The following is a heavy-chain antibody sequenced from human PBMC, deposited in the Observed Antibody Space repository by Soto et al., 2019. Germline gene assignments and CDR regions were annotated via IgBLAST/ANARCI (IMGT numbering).Heavy chain of an antibody. CDR2: IITFFKAT. Sequence: AASVKVSCKASGGTFGNHAISWVRHAPGQGLEWMGGIITFFKATNYAQKFQGRVTITADDSTSTAYMDLYSLRSEDTAVYYCARDVPLNYYDGTFSYYAMDVWGQGTTVTVSS. D-gene: IGHD3-16*01. J-gene: IGHJ6*02. CDR3: ARDVPLNYYDGTFSYYAMDV. V-gene: IGHV1-69*13. CDR1: GGTFGNHA.